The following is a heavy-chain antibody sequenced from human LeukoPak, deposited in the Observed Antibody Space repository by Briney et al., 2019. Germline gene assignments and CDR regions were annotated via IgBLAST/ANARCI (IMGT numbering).Heavy chain of an antibody. Sequence: GKSLRLSCAASGFTFSSYAMHWVRQAPGKGLEWVAVISYDGSNKYYADSAKGRFTISRDNSKNTLYLQMNSLRAEDTAVYYCARDSNGAYYFDYWGQGTLVTVSS. J-gene: IGHJ4*02. CDR3: ARDSNGAYYFDY. V-gene: IGHV3-30*14. CDR2: ISYDGSNK. CDR1: GFTFSSYA. D-gene: IGHD4-17*01.